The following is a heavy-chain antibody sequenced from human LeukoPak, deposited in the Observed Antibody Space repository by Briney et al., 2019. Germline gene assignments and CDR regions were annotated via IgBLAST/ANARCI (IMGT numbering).Heavy chain of an antibody. D-gene: IGHD3-10*01. Sequence: ASVKVSCKASGYTFTSYGISWVRQAPGQGLEWMGWISAYNGNTNYAQKLQGRVTMTRNTSISTAYMELTSLRYEDTAVYYCARGVKNYYGSSTDYWGQGTLVTVSS. CDR2: ISAYNGNT. V-gene: IGHV1-18*01. CDR3: ARGVKNYYGSSTDY. CDR1: GYTFTSYG. J-gene: IGHJ4*02.